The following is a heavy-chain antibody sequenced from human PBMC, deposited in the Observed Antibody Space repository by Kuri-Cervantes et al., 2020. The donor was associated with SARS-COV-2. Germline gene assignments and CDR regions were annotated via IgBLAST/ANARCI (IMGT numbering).Heavy chain of an antibody. Sequence: ASVKVSCKASGYTFTGYYMHWVRQAPGQGLEWMGWTNPNSGGTNYAQKFQGRVTMTRDTSISTAYMELSRLRSDDTAVYYCARDSVATIEGYYYYYMDAWGKGTTVTVSS. J-gene: IGHJ6*03. D-gene: IGHD5-12*01. CDR1: GYTFTGYY. V-gene: IGHV1-2*02. CDR3: ARDSVATIEGYYYYYMDA. CDR2: TNPNSGGT.